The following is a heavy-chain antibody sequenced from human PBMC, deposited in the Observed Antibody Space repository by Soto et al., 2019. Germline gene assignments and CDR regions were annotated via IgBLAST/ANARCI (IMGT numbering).Heavy chain of an antibody. CDR1: GFTFSSYW. CDR3: ARDRPYYYGSGPSP. D-gene: IGHD3-10*01. V-gene: IGHV3-7*05. J-gene: IGHJ5*02. Sequence: EVQLVESGGGLVQPGGSLRLSCAASGFTFSSYWMSWVRQAPGKGLEWVANIKQDGSEKYYVDSVKGRFTISRDYAKNSLYLQMNSLRAEDTAVYYCARDRPYYYGSGPSPWGQGTLVTVSS. CDR2: IKQDGSEK.